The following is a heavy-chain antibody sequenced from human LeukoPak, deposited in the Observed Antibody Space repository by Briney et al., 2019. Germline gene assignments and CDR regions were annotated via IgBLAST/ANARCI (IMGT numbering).Heavy chain of an antibody. J-gene: IGHJ4*02. D-gene: IGHD6-6*01. V-gene: IGHV1-2*02. Sequence: ASVKVSCKASGYTFTGYYMHWVRQAPGQGLEWMGWINPNSGGTNYAQKFQGRVTMTRDTSISTAYMELSRLRSDDTAAYYCARDPTSIAARPDYWGQGTLVTVSS. CDR2: INPNSGGT. CDR1: GYTFTGYY. CDR3: ARDPTSIAARPDY.